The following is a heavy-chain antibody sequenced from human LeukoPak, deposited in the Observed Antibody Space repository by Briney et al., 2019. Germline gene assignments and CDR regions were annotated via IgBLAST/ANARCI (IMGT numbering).Heavy chain of an antibody. D-gene: IGHD3-3*01. CDR1: GYTFTSYG. CDR2: ISAYNGNT. V-gene: IGHV1-18*01. J-gene: IGHJ4*02. Sequence: ASVKVSCKASGYTFTSYGISWVRQAPGQGLEWMGWISAYNGNTNYAQKLQGRVTMTTDTSTRTAYMELRSLRSDHTAVYYCARFRGRYDFWSGYYYFDYWGQGTLVTVSA. CDR3: ARFRGRYDFWSGYYYFDY.